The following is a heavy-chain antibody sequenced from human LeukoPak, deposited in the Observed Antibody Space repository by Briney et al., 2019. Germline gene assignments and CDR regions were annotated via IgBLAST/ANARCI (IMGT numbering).Heavy chain of an antibody. Sequence: SETLSLTCTVSGGSISNISYYWGWIRQPPGKGLEWIGSIYYSGSTYYNPSLKSRVTISVDTSKNQFSLKLSSVTAADTAVYYCARLTFGVVNAFDIWGQGTMVTVSS. D-gene: IGHD4-23*01. CDR2: IYYSGST. J-gene: IGHJ3*02. CDR1: GGSISNISYY. CDR3: ARLTFGVVNAFDI. V-gene: IGHV4-39*07.